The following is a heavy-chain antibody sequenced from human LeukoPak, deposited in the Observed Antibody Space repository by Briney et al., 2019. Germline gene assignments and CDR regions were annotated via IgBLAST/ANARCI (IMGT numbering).Heavy chain of an antibody. J-gene: IGHJ4*02. CDR1: GGSISSYY. Sequence: SETLSLTCTVSGGSISSYYWSWIRQPPGKGLEWIGYMYYSGSTNYNPSLKSPVTISVDTSTNQFSLKLSSVTAADTAVYYCARTSKSPYDYVWGSDQLPYLFDYWGQGTLVTVSS. V-gene: IGHV4-59*12. D-gene: IGHD3-16*02. CDR2: MYYSGST. CDR3: ARTSKSPYDYVWGSDQLPYLFDY.